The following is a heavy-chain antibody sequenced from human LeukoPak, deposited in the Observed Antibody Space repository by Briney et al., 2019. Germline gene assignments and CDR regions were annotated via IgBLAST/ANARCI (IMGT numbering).Heavy chain of an antibody. D-gene: IGHD2-2*02. CDR2: IKQDGSEK. CDR3: ARISGPSRYTALDY. Sequence: LVGALPLSCAASGLTYSSYWMSGVRQAPGKGLEWVATIKQDGSEKYYLDSVKGRFTISRDSAQSSLYLEMNSLRVDDTAVFYCARISGPSRYTALDYWGKGILVIVSS. V-gene: IGHV3-7*01. CDR1: GLTYSSYW. J-gene: IGHJ4*02.